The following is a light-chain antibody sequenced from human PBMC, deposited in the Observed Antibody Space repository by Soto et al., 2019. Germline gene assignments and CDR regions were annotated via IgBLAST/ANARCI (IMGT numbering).Light chain of an antibody. CDR1: SSDVGIYNY. CDR3: SSYTTSSTRV. V-gene: IGLV2-14*01. Sequence: QSALTQPPSASGFPGQSVTISCTGSSSDVGIYNYVSWYQQHPGKVPKLIIYEVTNRPSGVSNRFSGSKSGNTASLTISGLQAEDEADYYCSSYTTSSTRVFGTGTKVTVL. J-gene: IGLJ1*01. CDR2: EVT.